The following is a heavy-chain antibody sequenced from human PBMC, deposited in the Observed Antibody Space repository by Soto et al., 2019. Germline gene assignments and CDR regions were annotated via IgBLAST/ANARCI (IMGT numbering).Heavy chain of an antibody. CDR3: ARGHCSSTSCYTGTGYYYGMDV. CDR2: INAGNGNT. J-gene: IGHJ6*02. V-gene: IGHV1-3*01. D-gene: IGHD2-2*02. Sequence: GASVKVSCKASGYTFTSYAMHWVRQAPGQRLEWMGWINAGNGNTKYSQKFQGRVTITRDTSASTAYMELSSLRSEDTAVYYCARGHCSSTSCYTGTGYYYGMDVWGQGTTVTVSS. CDR1: GYTFTSYA.